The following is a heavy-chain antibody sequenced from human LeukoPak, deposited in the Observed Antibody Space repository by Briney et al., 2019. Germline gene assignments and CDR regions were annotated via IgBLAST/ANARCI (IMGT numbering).Heavy chain of an antibody. D-gene: IGHD5-18*01. J-gene: IGHJ5*02. V-gene: IGHV4-61*02. CDR1: GGSISSGSYY. CDR3: ARVTFTGVGYSYGYANWFDP. CDR2: IYTSGST. Sequence: ASETLSLTCTVSGGSISSGSYYWSWIRQPAGKGLEWIGRIYTSGSTNYNPSLKSRVTISVDTSKNQFSLKLSSVTAADTAVYYCARVTFTGVGYSYGYANWFDPWGQGTLVTVSS.